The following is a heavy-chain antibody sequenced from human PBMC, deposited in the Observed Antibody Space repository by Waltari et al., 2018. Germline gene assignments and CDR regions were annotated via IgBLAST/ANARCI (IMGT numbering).Heavy chain of an antibody. Sequence: TFSESGPALVKPTQTLTLTCTFSEFSLRTSGMFVSLIRQPPGKALELLARIDWDDDKYYSTSLKNRLTISKDIYKNQVVSRMTNMDRVDTAMYYCERMVSSVAEIDYGGKGTLVTVS. V-gene: IGHV2-70*11. CDR3: ERMVSSVAEIDY. CDR2: IDWDDDK. CDR1: EFSLRTSGMF. D-gene: IGHD6-19*01. J-gene: IGHJ4*02.